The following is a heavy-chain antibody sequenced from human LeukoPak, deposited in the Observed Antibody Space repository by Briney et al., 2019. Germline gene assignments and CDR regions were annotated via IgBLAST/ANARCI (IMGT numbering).Heavy chain of an antibody. Sequence: PSETLSLTCTVSGGSVSSTTYYWSWIRQPPGKGLEWMASIKYSGSTYYNPSLKSRVTISVDTSENRFPLQLSSVTGADTAVYYCARYVVYGSGKYYFDYWGQGTLVTVSS. V-gene: IGHV4-39*01. D-gene: IGHD3-10*01. CDR2: IKYSGST. CDR3: ARYVVYGSGKYYFDY. CDR1: GGSVSSTTYY. J-gene: IGHJ4*02.